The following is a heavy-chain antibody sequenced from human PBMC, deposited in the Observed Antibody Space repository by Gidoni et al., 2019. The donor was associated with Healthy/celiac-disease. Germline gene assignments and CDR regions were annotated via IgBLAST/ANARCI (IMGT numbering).Heavy chain of an antibody. CDR1: GFTFDDYA. CDR3: AKGVRIGKAVAGTFDY. Sequence: EVQLVESGGGLVQPGRSLRLSCAASGFTFDDYAMHWVRQAPGKGLEWVSGISWNSGSIGYADSVKGRFTISRDNAKNSLYLQMNSLRAEDTALYYCAKGVRIGKAVAGTFDYWGQGTLVTVSS. D-gene: IGHD6-19*01. J-gene: IGHJ4*02. V-gene: IGHV3-9*01. CDR2: ISWNSGSI.